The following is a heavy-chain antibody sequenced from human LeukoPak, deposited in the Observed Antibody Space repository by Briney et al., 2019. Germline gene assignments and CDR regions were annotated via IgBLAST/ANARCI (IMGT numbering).Heavy chain of an antibody. CDR2: ISSSGSTI. CDR1: GFTFSSYE. J-gene: IGHJ6*02. V-gene: IGHV3-48*03. Sequence: PGGSLRLSCAASGFTFSSYEMNWVRQAPGKGLEWVSYISSSGSTIYYADSVKGRFTISRDNAKNSLYLQTNSLRAEDTAVYYCARRPRQYGMDVWGQGTTVTVSS. CDR3: ARRPRQYGMDV.